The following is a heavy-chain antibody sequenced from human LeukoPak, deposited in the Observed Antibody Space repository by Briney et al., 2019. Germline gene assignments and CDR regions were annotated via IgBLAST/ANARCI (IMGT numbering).Heavy chain of an antibody. V-gene: IGHV1-2*06. CDR3: ARDYDSSGDIDY. CDR2: INPNSGGT. CDR1: GYTFTGYY. J-gene: IGHJ4*02. D-gene: IGHD3-22*01. Sequence: ASVKVSCKASGYTFTGYYMHWARQAPGQGLEWMGRINPNSGGTNYAQKFQGRVTMTRDTSISTAYMELSRLRSDDTAVYYCARDYDSSGDIDYWGQGTLVTVSS.